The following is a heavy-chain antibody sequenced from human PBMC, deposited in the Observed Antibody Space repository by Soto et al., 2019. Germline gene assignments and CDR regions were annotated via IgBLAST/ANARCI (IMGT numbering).Heavy chain of an antibody. CDR3: GRGRGILTGPTYYYYGMDV. D-gene: IGHD3-9*01. Sequence: SETLSLTCAVYGGSFSGYYWSWIRQPPGKGLEWIGEINHSGSTNYNPSLKSRVTISVDTSKNQISLKLSSVTAADTAVYYCGRGRGILTGPTYYYYGMDVWGQGTTVTVSS. CDR2: INHSGST. J-gene: IGHJ6*02. CDR1: GGSFSGYY. V-gene: IGHV4-34*01.